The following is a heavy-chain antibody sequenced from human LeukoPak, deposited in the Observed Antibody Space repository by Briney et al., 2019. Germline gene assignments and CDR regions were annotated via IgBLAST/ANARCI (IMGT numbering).Heavy chain of an antibody. V-gene: IGHV3-30*03. CDR1: GFTFSSYG. CDR3: ARDLRFLDVLYYFDY. Sequence: PGGSLRLSCAASGFTFSSYGMHWVRQAPGKGLEWVAVISYDGSNKYYADSVKGRFTISRDNSKNTLYLLMNSLRAEDTAVYYCARDLRFLDVLYYFDYWGQGTLVTVSS. J-gene: IGHJ4*02. CDR2: ISYDGSNK. D-gene: IGHD3-3*01.